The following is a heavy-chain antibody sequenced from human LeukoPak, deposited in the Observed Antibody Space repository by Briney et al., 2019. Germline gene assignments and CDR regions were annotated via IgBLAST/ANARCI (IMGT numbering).Heavy chain of an antibody. CDR3: VRWQYCSGNCYFSAFDI. D-gene: IGHD2-21*01. J-gene: IGHJ3*02. CDR2: IHHSGNT. Sequence: PSGTLSLTCTVSGGSISSSYWSWIRQSPGKGLECVGYIHHSGNTNSNPPLKSRATISEDTPKNQFSLKLSSVTAADTAVYYCVRWQYCSGNCYFSAFDIWGQGTMVTVSS. V-gene: IGHV4-59*01. CDR1: GGSISSSY.